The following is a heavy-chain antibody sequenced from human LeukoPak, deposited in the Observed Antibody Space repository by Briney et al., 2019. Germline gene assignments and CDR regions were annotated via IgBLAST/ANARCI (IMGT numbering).Heavy chain of an antibody. CDR1: GFTFRSFG. CDR3: ARSGDYDSSAYYYGS. Sequence: PGGYLRLSCAVSGFTFRSFGMSWVRQAPGKGLEWVSHISSGGSAIYYADSVKGRFTISRLNAKNSLYLQMNSLRDEDTAVYYCARSGDYDSSAYYYGSWGQGALVTVAS. D-gene: IGHD3-22*01. CDR2: ISSGGSAI. J-gene: IGHJ4*02. V-gene: IGHV3-48*02.